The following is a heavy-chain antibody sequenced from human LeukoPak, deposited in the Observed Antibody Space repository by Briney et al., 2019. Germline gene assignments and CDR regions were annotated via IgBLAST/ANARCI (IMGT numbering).Heavy chain of an antibody. CDR1: GFTFSSYA. CDR2: ISGSGGST. CDR3: AKPISSSWYYFDY. J-gene: IGHJ4*02. Sequence: PGGSLRLSCAASGFTFSSYAMSWVRQAPGKGLEWVSAISGSGGSTYYADSVKGRFTISRDDSKNTLYLQMNSLRAEDTAVYYCAKPISSSWYYFDYWGQGTLVTVSS. V-gene: IGHV3-23*01. D-gene: IGHD6-13*01.